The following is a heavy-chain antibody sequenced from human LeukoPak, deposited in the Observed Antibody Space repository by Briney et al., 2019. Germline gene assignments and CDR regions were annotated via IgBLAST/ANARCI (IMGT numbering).Heavy chain of an antibody. J-gene: IGHJ4*02. D-gene: IGHD3-22*01. CDR2: IIPILGIA. CDR3: ARNRRWVLEDS. CDR1: GGTFSSYA. Sequence: GASVKVSCKASGGTFSSYAISWVRQAPGQGLKWMGRIIPILGIANYAQKFQGRVTITADKSTSTAYMELSSLRSEDTAVYYCARNRRWVLEDSWGQGTLVTVSS. V-gene: IGHV1-69*04.